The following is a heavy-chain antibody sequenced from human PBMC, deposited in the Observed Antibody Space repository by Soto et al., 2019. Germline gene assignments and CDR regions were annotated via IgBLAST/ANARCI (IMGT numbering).Heavy chain of an antibody. CDR1: GGSVSSGSYY. Sequence: SETLSLTCTVSGGSVSSGSYYWSWIRQPPGKGLEWIGYIYYSGSTNYNPSLKSRVTISVDTSKNQFSLKLSSVTAADTAVYYCAREPGYWSSTSCYTGDAFDIWGQGTMVTVSS. D-gene: IGHD2-2*02. V-gene: IGHV4-61*01. J-gene: IGHJ3*02. CDR3: AREPGYWSSTSCYTGDAFDI. CDR2: IYYSGST.